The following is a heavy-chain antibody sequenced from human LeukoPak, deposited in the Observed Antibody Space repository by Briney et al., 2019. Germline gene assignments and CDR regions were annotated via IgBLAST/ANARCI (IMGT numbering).Heavy chain of an antibody. CDR2: TIPTFGTA. CDR1: GGTFSSYA. V-gene: IGHV1-69*05. CDR3: ARAGQLGTTGTFDY. Sequence: SVKVSCKASGGTFSSYAISWVRQAPGQGLEWMGGTIPTFGTANYAQKFQGRVTITTDESTSTAYMELSSLRSEDTAVYYCARAGQLGTTGTFDYWGQGTLVTVSS. D-gene: IGHD1-1*01. J-gene: IGHJ4*02.